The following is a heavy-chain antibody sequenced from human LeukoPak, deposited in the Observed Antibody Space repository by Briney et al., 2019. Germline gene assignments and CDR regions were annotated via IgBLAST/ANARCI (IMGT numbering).Heavy chain of an antibody. CDR1: GYTFTSYA. D-gene: IGHD1-1*01. Sequence: GSSVKVSCKTSGYTFTSYAMNWVRQAPGQGLEWMGWINTNTGNPTYPHGFTGRFVFSLYTSVSTAYLQISSLKAEDTAVYYCARGFQLERRRGMDVWGQGTTVTVSS. CDR2: INTNTGNP. CDR3: ARGFQLERRRGMDV. J-gene: IGHJ6*02. V-gene: IGHV7-4-1*02.